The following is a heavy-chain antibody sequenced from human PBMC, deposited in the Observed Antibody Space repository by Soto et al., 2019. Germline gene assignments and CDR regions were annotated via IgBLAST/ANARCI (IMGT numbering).Heavy chain of an antibody. D-gene: IGHD3-9*01. Sequence: EVRLVESGGGLVKPGGSLRLSCAASGFTFSSYSMHWVRQAPGKGLEWVSSISSSSTYIKYADSVKGRFTISRDNAKNSLYLQMNSLRAEDTAVYYCARGEGYFDWSAPRYWGQGTLVTVSS. J-gene: IGHJ4*02. V-gene: IGHV3-21*01. CDR3: ARGEGYFDWSAPRY. CDR2: ISSSSTYI. CDR1: GFTFSSYS.